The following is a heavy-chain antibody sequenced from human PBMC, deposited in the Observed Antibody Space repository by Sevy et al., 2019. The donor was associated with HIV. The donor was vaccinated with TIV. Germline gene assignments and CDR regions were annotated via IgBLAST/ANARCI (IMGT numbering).Heavy chain of an antibody. V-gene: IGHV7-4-1*02. CDR2: INTNTGTA. Sequence: ASVKVSCKASGYLFTTKAMNWVRQAPGQELEWIGWINTNTGTATYAQDFTGRFVFSLDTSVNTAYLQISSLEAEDTAIYYCARNLRDMTAVGPGGDYWGQGTLVTVSS. CDR1: GYLFTTKA. J-gene: IGHJ4*02. D-gene: IGHD4-17*01. CDR3: ARNLRDMTAVGPGGDY.